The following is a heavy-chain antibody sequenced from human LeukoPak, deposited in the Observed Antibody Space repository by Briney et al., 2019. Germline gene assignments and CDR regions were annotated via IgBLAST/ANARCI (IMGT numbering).Heavy chain of an antibody. CDR2: IWSDGTNK. J-gene: IGHJ4*02. CDR1: GFTFSSYG. Sequence: GGSLRLSCAASGFTFSSYGMHWVRQAPGKGLEWVAVIWSDGTNKYYAESVKGRFTVSRDNSKNTLFLQMNSLRAEDTAVYYCARDSTSIAARPGDYWGQGTLVTVSS. D-gene: IGHD6-6*01. V-gene: IGHV3-33*01. CDR3: ARDSTSIAARPGDY.